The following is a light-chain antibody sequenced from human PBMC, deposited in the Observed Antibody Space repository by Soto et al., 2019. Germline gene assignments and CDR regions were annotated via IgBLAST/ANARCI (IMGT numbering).Light chain of an antibody. CDR2: GAS. Sequence: EIVLTQSPGTLSLSPGERATLSCRASQSVSSKLAWYQQKPGQAPRLLIYGASTRATGIPARFSGSGSGTEFTLTISSLQPDDFATYYCQQYNSYSSMFGQGTKVDI. J-gene: IGKJ1*01. CDR1: QSVSSK. CDR3: QQYNSYSSM. V-gene: IGKV3D-15*01.